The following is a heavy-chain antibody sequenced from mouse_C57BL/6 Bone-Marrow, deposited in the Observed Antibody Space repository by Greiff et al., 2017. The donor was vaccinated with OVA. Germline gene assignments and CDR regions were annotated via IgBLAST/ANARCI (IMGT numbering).Heavy chain of an antibody. Sequence: EVQRVESGGGLVKPGGSLKLSCAASVFTFSDYGMHWVRQAPEKGLEWVAYISSGSSTIYYADTVKGRFTISRDNAKNTLFLQMTSLRSEDTAMYYCARPNYYGIFAYWGQGTLVTVSA. V-gene: IGHV5-17*01. D-gene: IGHD1-1*01. CDR1: VFTFSDYG. J-gene: IGHJ3*01. CDR3: ARPNYYGIFAY. CDR2: ISSGSSTI.